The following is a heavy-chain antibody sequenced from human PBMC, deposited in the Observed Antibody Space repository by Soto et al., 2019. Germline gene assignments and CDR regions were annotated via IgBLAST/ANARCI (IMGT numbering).Heavy chain of an antibody. CDR3: ARVKTYYRYCSGGSCYWGYFDY. CDR1: GGSFSGYY. D-gene: IGHD2-15*01. CDR2: INHSGST. Sequence: SETLSLTCAVYGGSFSGYYWSWIRQPPGKGLEWIGEINHSGSTNYNPSLKSRVTISVDTSKNQFSLKLSSVTAADTAVYYCARVKTYYRYCSGGSCYWGYFDYWGQGTLVTVSS. J-gene: IGHJ4*02. V-gene: IGHV4-34*01.